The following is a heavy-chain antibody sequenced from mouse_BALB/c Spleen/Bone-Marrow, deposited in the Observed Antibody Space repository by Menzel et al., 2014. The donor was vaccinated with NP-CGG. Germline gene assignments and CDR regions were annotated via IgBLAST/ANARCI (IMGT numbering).Heavy chain of an antibody. D-gene: IGHD2-4*01. CDR3: ARDYYDYDVGFAY. J-gene: IGHJ3*01. CDR1: GYTFSSYW. CDR2: FLPGTGGS. Sequence: VQLQQSGAELMKPGASVKISCKATGYTFSSYWIEWVKQRPGHGLEWIGEFLPGTGGSNYNEKFKGKATFTADTPSNTAYMQLSSLTSEDSAVYYCARDYYDYDVGFAYWGQGTLVTVSS. V-gene: IGHV1-9*01.